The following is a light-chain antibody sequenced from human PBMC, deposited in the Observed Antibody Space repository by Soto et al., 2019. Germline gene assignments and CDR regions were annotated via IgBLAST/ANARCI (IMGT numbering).Light chain of an antibody. CDR3: QQYNDWPLT. CDR2: DIS. Sequence: EIVMTQSPATLSVSPGERATLSCRASQSVSSNLAWYQQKPGQAPRLLIYDISARATGIPTRFSGSGSGREFTLTISSLQTEDFAVYYCQQYNDWPLTFGGGTKVDIK. V-gene: IGKV3D-15*01. CDR1: QSVSSN. J-gene: IGKJ4*01.